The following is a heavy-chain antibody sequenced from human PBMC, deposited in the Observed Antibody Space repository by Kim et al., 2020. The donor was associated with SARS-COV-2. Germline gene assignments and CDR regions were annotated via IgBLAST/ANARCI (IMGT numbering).Heavy chain of an antibody. D-gene: IGHD2-21*02. Sequence: LKSRVTISVDKSKNQFSLKLSSVTAADTAVYYCARTTVVTAILGPDAFDIWGQGTMVTVSS. V-gene: IGHV4-4*02. CDR3: ARTTVVTAILGPDAFDI. J-gene: IGHJ3*02.